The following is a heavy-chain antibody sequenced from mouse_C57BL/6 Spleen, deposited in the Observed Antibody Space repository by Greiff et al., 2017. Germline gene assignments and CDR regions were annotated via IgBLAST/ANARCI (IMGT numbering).Heavy chain of an antibody. Sequence: EVQLQQSGPELVKPGASVKISCKASGYTFTDYYMNWVKQSHGKSLEWIGDINPNNGGTSYNQKFKGKATLTVDKSSSTAYMELRSLTSEDSAVYYCAGGMVTYFDYWGQGTTLTVSS. CDR3: AGGMVTYFDY. D-gene: IGHD2-2*01. V-gene: IGHV1-26*01. CDR1: GYTFTDYY. J-gene: IGHJ2*01. CDR2: INPNNGGT.